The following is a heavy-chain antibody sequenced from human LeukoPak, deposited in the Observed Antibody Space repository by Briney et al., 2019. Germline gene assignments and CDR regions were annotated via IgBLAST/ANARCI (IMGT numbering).Heavy chain of an antibody. J-gene: IGHJ4*02. CDR2: IYYSGST. D-gene: IGHD6-19*01. CDR1: GGSISSSYS. Sequence: SETLSLTCTVSGGSISSSYSWGWIRQPPGKGLEWIGNIYYSGSTYYNPSLKSRVTISVDTSKNQFSLKLSSVTASDTAIYYCASTKLGYSSGWHWGQGALVTVSS. CDR3: ASTKLGYSSGWH. V-gene: IGHV4-39*01.